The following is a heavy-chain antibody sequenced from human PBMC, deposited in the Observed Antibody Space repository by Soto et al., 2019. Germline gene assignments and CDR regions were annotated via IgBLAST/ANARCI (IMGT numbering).Heavy chain of an antibody. CDR3: ARGNSKYYDILLCYDACDI. Sequence: QVQLVQSGAEVKKPGASVRVSCKASADTFSNYDMYWVRQAPGQGLDWMGIINPSGSITTYGQKFPGRGTMTRDPSTRTVDMELSSLRSEDTAVYYCARGNSKYYDILLCYDACDIGGQGTMVTVSS. CDR2: INPSGSIT. D-gene: IGHD3-9*01. CDR1: ADTFSNYD. V-gene: IGHV1-46*03. J-gene: IGHJ3*02.